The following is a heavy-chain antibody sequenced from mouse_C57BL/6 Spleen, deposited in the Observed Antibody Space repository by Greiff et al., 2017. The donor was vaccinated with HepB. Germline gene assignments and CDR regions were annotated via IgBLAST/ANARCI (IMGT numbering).Heavy chain of an antibody. V-gene: IGHV2-6*03. CDR2: IWSDGST. D-gene: IGHD1-1*01. Sequence: QVQLKQSGPGLVAPSQSLSITCTVSGFSLTSYGVHWVRQPPGKGLEWLVVIWSDGSTTYNSALKSRLSISKDNSKSQVFLKMNSLQTDDTAMYYCARQRDYGSRHWYFDVWGTGTTVTVSS. J-gene: IGHJ1*03. CDR3: ARQRDYGSRHWYFDV. CDR1: GFSLTSYG.